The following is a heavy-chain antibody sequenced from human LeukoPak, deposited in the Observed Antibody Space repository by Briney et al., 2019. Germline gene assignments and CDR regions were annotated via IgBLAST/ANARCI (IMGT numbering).Heavy chain of an antibody. CDR2: ISGSGGST. CDR1: GFTVSSNY. J-gene: IGHJ6*02. Sequence: GGSLRLSCAASGFTVSSNYMSWVRQAPGKGLEWVSAISGSGGSTYYADSVKGRFTISRDNSKNTLYLQMNSLRAEDTAVYYCAKDQGPWFGYYYYYGMDVWGQGTTVTVSS. D-gene: IGHD3-10*01. CDR3: AKDQGPWFGYYYYYGMDV. V-gene: IGHV3-23*01.